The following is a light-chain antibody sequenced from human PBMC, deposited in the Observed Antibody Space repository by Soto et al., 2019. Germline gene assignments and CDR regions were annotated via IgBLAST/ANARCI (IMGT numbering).Light chain of an antibody. Sequence: EIVMTQSPATLSVSPGERATLSCRASQSVSSNLAWYQQKPGQAPRLLIYGASTRSTGLTARFSGSGSGTEFTLTISSLQSEDLAVYYCQQYNNWPPWTFGPGPTVEIK. CDR2: GAS. V-gene: IGKV3-15*01. CDR3: QQYNNWPPWT. CDR1: QSVSSN. J-gene: IGKJ1*01.